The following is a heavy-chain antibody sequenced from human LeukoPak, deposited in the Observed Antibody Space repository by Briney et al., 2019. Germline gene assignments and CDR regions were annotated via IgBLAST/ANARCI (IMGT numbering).Heavy chain of an antibody. J-gene: IGHJ1*01. CDR2: ISGSGGST. V-gene: IGHV3-23*01. D-gene: IGHD2-8*01. CDR1: GFTFSSYA. CDR3: AKNGGRAPGGYFQH. Sequence: PWGSLRLSCAASGFTFSSYAMSWVRQAPGKGLEWVSAISGSGGSTYYADSVKGRFTISRDNSKNTLYLQMDSLRAEDTAVYYCAKNGGRAPGGYFQHWGQGTLVTVSS.